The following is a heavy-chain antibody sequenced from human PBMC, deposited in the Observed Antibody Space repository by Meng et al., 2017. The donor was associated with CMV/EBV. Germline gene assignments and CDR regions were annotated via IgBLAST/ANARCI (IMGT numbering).Heavy chain of an antibody. Sequence: QVQLPQWGAGLLKPSETLSLTCAVYGGSFSGYYWSWIRQPPGKGLEWIGEINHSGSTNYNPSLKSRVTISVDTSKNQFSLKLSSVTAADTAAYYCARGVGGWFDPWGQGTLVTVSS. CDR3: ARGVGGWFDP. CDR2: INHSGST. D-gene: IGHD1-26*01. J-gene: IGHJ5*02. V-gene: IGHV4-34*01. CDR1: GGSFSGYY.